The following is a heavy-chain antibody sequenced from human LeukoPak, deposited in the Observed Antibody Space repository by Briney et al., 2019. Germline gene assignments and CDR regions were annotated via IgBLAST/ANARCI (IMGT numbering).Heavy chain of an antibody. CDR1: GFTISSSY. J-gene: IGHJ4*02. CDR3: ARSPPRYGSGWYEKFEKVSYYFDY. D-gene: IGHD6-19*01. V-gene: IGHV3-53*01. Sequence: GSLRLSCAASGFTISSSYMIWVRQAPGKGLEWVSVIYSGGSTYYADSVKGRFTVSRDNSKNTLYLQMNSLRAEDTAVYYCARSPPRYGSGWYEKFEKVSYYFDYWGQGTLVTVSS. CDR2: IYSGGST.